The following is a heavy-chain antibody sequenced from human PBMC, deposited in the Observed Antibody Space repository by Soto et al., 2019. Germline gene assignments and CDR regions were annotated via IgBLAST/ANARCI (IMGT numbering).Heavy chain of an antibody. Sequence: QVNLVQSGAEVKRPGASVKICCKASGFTFTNYGFSWVRLAPGQGLEWLGWISSFNGNTNYPQKNQGRITMTTDTSTTTVYRELRSLTPDDTAVYFCARDSGAEVVAPPEARYMDVWGKGTTVTVSS. J-gene: IGHJ6*03. V-gene: IGHV1-18*01. D-gene: IGHD6-25*01. CDR1: GFTFTNYG. CDR3: ARDSGAEVVAPPEARYMDV. CDR2: ISSFNGNT.